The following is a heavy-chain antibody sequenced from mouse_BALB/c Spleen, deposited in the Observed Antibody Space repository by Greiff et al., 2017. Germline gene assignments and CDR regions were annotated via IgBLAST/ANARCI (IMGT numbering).Heavy chain of an antibody. Sequence: QVQLQQSGAELVRPGASVTLSCKASGYTFTDYDMHWVKQTPVHGLEWIGAIDPETGGTAYNQKFKGKATLTADKSSSTAYMELRSLTSEDSAVYYCASEENGYDGDYWGQGTTLTVSS. CDR3: ASEENGYDGDY. V-gene: IGHV1-15*01. CDR2: IDPETGGT. J-gene: IGHJ2*01. CDR1: GYTFTDYD. D-gene: IGHD2-2*01.